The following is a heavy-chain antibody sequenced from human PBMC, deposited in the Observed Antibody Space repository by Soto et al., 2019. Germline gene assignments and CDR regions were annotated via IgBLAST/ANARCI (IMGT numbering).Heavy chain of an antibody. CDR1: GGTFSSYT. Sequence: QVQLVQSGAEVKKPGSSVKVSCKASGGTFSSYTISWVRQAPGQGLEWMGRIIPILGIANYAQKVQGRVTITANKSTSTAYMELSRLRSEDTAVYYYARGVEVAGTADYWGQGTLVTVSS. CDR2: IIPILGIA. CDR3: ARGVEVAGTADY. V-gene: IGHV1-69*02. J-gene: IGHJ4*02. D-gene: IGHD6-19*01.